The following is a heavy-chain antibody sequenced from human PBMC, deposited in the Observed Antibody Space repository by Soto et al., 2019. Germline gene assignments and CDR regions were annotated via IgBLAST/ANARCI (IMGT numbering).Heavy chain of an antibody. V-gene: IGHV3-23*01. CDR1: GFTFSSYA. CDR2: ISGSGGST. Sequence: EVQLLESGGGLVQPGGSLRLSCAASGFTFSSYAMSWVRQAPGKGLEWVSAISGSGGSTYYADSVKGRFTISRDNSKNPLYLQMNRLRAGDTAVYYCAKRRYSDYLDHWFDPWGQGTLVTVSS. CDR3: AKRRYSDYLDHWFDP. D-gene: IGHD3-3*01. J-gene: IGHJ5*02.